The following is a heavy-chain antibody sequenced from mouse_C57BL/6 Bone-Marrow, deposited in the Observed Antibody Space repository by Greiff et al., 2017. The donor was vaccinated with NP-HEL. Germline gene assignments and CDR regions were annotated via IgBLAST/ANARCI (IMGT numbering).Heavy chain of an antibody. V-gene: IGHV1-55*01. CDR1: GYTFTSYW. J-gene: IGHJ2*01. Sequence: QVQLQQPGAELVKPGASVKMSCTASGYTFTSYWITWVKQRPGQGLEWIGDIYPGSGSTYYNEKFKSKATLTVDTSSSTAYMQLSSLTSEDSAVYYCAKGNYGYFDYWGQGTTLTVSS. D-gene: IGHD2-1*01. CDR2: IYPGSGST. CDR3: AKGNYGYFDY.